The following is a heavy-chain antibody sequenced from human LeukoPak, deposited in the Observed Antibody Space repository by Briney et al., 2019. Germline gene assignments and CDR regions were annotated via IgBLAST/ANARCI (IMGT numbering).Heavy chain of an antibody. CDR1: GFTFSSYV. J-gene: IGHJ4*02. CDR3: VRGYTIGPGGY. CDR2: INSDGSST. Sequence: PGGSLRLSCAASGFTFSSYVMYWVRQAPGKGLVWVSRINSDGSSTTYADSVKGRFTISRDNAKNTLHLQMNSLRVGDTAVYYCVRGYTIGPGGYWGQGTLVTVSS. D-gene: IGHD3-16*02. V-gene: IGHV3-74*03.